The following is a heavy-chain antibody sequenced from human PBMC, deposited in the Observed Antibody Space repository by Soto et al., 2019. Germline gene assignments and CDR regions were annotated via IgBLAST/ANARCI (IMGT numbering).Heavy chain of an antibody. CDR1: GDSVSSNSAA. CDR2: TYYRSKWYN. CDR3: ARDLMFRDSTGYYYYGMDV. D-gene: IGHD6-25*01. V-gene: IGHV6-1*01. Sequence: QTLSLTCAISGDSVSSNSAAWNWIRQSPSRGLEWLGRTYYRSKWYNDYALSVKSRITINPDTSKNQFSLQLNSVTPEDTAVYYCARDLMFRDSTGYYYYGMDVSGQGTTVPVSS. J-gene: IGHJ6*02.